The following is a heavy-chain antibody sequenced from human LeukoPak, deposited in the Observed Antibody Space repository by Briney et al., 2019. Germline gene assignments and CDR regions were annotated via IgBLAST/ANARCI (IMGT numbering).Heavy chain of an antibody. CDR3: ARAIAVTPWYFDL. CDR2: IRSSGSDT. D-gene: IGHD6-19*01. Sequence: GGSLRLFCAASGFTFSDYHMSWIRQAPGKGLEWISYIRSSGSDTNYADSVRGRFTISRDNAKNSLYLQMNSLRAEDTAVYYCARAIAVTPWYFDLWGRGTLVTVSS. V-gene: IGHV3-11*03. J-gene: IGHJ2*01. CDR1: GFTFSDYH.